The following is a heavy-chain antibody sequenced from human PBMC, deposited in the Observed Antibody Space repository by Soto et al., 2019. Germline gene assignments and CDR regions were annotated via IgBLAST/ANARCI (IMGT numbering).Heavy chain of an antibody. J-gene: IGHJ6*02. CDR1: GFIFNSYA. CDR2: IWYDGSDK. CDR3: ARGSVTAPGVRDYYHYGLDV. V-gene: IGHV3-33*01. Sequence: GGSLRLSCAASGFIFNSYAMHWVRQAPGKGLEWVAVIWYDGSDKYYEDSVKGRFTISRDNPKNTVSLQMNSLRVDDTAIYFCARGSVTAPGVRDYYHYGLDVWGQGTTVTVSS. D-gene: IGHD6-13*01.